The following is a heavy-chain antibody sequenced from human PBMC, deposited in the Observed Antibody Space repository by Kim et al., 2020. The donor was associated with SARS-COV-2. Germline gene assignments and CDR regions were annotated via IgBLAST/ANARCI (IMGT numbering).Heavy chain of an antibody. CDR3: ASRRYTGTYYYFDY. J-gene: IGHJ4*02. CDR1: GFTFSSYW. D-gene: IGHD1-26*01. Sequence: GGSLRLSCAASGFTFSSYWMHWVRQAPGKGLVGVSRINSDGGTTNYADSVKGRFTISRDNAKSRLYLQMNSLRAEDTAVYYCASRRYTGTYYYFDYWGQGTLVTVSS. CDR2: INSDGGTT. V-gene: IGHV3-74*01.